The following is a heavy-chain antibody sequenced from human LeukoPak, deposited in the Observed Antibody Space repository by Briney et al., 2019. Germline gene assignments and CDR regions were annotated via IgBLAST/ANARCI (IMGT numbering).Heavy chain of an antibody. V-gene: IGHV3-74*01. Sequence: PGGSLRLSCAASGFTFSSYWIQWVRQAPGKGLVWVSRINSGGSSTSHADSVKGRFTISRDNAKNTLFLQMNSLRAEDTAVYDCAREGYSGPYLDYWGQGTLVTVSS. D-gene: IGHD4-11*01. CDR1: GFTFSSYW. CDR3: AREGYSGPYLDY. J-gene: IGHJ4*02. CDR2: INSGGSST.